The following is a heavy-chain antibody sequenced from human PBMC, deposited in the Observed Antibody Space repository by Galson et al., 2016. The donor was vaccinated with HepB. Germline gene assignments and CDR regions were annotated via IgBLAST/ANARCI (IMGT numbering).Heavy chain of an antibody. D-gene: IGHD6-13*01. J-gene: IGHJ5*02. CDR1: GYTITAYY. Sequence: SCKASGYTITAYYMHWVRQAPGQGLEWMGWINPNNGDTKYAKKFQGRVTMTRDTSISTAYMELSRLRSDDTAIYYCARIGPSSWYGRGTYNWIDPWGQGTLVTVSS. CDR3: ARIGPSSWYGRGTYNWIDP. V-gene: IGHV1-2*02. CDR2: INPNNGDT.